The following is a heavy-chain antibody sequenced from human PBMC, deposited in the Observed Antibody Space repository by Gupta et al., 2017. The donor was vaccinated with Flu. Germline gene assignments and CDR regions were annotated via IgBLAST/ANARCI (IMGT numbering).Heavy chain of an antibody. CDR1: GGSISSSSYY. V-gene: IGHV4-39*01. CDR3: AGPYDYVWGSYRYNAFDI. Sequence: QLQLQESGPGLVKPSETLSLTCTVSGGSISSSSYYWGWIRQPPGKGLEWIGSIYYSGSTYDNPSLKSRVTISVDTSKNQFSLKLSSVTAADTAVYYCAGPYDYVWGSYRYNAFDIWGQGTMVTVSS. CDR2: IYYSGST. D-gene: IGHD3-16*02. J-gene: IGHJ3*02.